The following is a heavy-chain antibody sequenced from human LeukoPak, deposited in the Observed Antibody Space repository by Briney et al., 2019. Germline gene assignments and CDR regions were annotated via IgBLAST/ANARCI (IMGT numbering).Heavy chain of an antibody. CDR3: ARHRTAQSAPDY. J-gene: IGHJ4*02. Sequence: SETLSLTCAVSGYSISSGYYWGWIRQPPGKGLEWIGSIYHGGSTYYNPSLKSRVTISVDTSKNQFSLKLSSVTAADTAVYYCARHRTAQSAPDYWGQGTLVTVSS. V-gene: IGHV4-38-2*01. CDR1: GYSISSGYY. CDR2: IYHGGST.